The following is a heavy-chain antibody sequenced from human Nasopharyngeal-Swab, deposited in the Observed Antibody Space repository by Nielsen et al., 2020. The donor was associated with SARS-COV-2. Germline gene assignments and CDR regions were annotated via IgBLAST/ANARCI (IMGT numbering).Heavy chain of an antibody. CDR3: ARGYQWIQLWLYFDY. Sequence: GGSLRLSFAASGFTFSSYEMNWFRQAPGKGLEWVSYISSSGSTIYYADSVKGRFTISRDNAKNSLYLQMNSLRAEDTAVYYCARGYQWIQLWLYFDYWGQGTLVTVSS. J-gene: IGHJ4*02. D-gene: IGHD5-18*01. CDR1: GFTFSSYE. V-gene: IGHV3-48*03. CDR2: ISSSGSTI.